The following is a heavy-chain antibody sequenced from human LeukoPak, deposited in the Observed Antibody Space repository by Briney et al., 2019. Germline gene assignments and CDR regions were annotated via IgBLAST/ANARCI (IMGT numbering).Heavy chain of an antibody. CDR1: GGSINSYY. V-gene: IGHV4-4*07. CDR3: ARWFSSTRGQLWDDTGYFDY. J-gene: IGHJ4*02. Sequence: SETLSLTCTVSGGSINSYYWTWIRQPAGKGLEWIGRIYTSGSTNYNPSLKSRVTMSVDTSKNQFSLKLSSVTAADTAVYYCARWFSSTRGQLWDDTGYFDYWGQGTLVTVSS. D-gene: IGHD5-18*01. CDR2: IYTSGST.